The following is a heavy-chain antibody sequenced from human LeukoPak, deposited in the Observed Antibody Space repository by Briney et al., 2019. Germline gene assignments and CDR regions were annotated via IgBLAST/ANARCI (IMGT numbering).Heavy chain of an antibody. D-gene: IGHD4-11*01. CDR2: INHSGST. CDR3: ARADYSNYPYYYYYYMDV. Sequence: SETLSLTCAVYGVSFSGYYWSWIRQPPGKGLEWIGEINHSGSTNYNPSLKSRVTISVDTSKNQFSLKLSSVTAADTAVYYCARADYSNYPYYYYYYMDVWGKGTTVTVSS. J-gene: IGHJ6*03. CDR1: GVSFSGYY. V-gene: IGHV4-34*01.